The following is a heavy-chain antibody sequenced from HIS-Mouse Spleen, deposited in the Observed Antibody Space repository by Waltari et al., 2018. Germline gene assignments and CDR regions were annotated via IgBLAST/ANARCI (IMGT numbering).Heavy chain of an antibody. CDR1: GGPISRSSYS. Sequence: QLQLQESGPGLVKPSETLSLTCTVPGGPISRSSYSWGWIRQPPGKGLEWIGSIYCSGSTYYNPSLKSRVTISVDTSKNQFSLKLSSVTAADTAVYYCAREIPYSSSWYDWYFDLWGRGTLVTVSS. CDR3: AREIPYSSSWYDWYFDL. V-gene: IGHV4-39*07. J-gene: IGHJ2*01. CDR2: IYCSGST. D-gene: IGHD6-13*01.